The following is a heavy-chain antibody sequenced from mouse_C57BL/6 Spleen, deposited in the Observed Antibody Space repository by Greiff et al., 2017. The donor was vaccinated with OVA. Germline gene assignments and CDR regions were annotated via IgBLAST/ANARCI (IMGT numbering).Heavy chain of an antibody. CDR2: IDPSDSYT. CDR1: GYTFTSYW. D-gene: IGHD1-1*01. V-gene: IGHV1-69*01. J-gene: IGHJ1*03. CDR3: ARKRTTVVDWYFDV. Sequence: VQLQQSGAELVMPGASVKLSCKASGYTFTSYWMHWVKQRPGQGLEWIGEIDPSDSYTNYNQKFKGKSTLTVDKSSSTAYMQLSSLTSEDSAVYYCARKRTTVVDWYFDVWGTGTTVTVSS.